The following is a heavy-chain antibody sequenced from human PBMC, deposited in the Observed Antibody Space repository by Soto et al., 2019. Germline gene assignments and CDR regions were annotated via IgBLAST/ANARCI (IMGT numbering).Heavy chain of an antibody. Sequence: ESLTLTCTVPGGSISTYYWSWIRKPPGKGLEWIGYIYYSGSTNYNPSLKSRVTISLDTSKNQFSLKLRSVTAADTAVYYCAGTVATAATGGAYGMEGWGQGTTVTFYS. D-gene: IGHD2-15*01. V-gene: IGHV4-59*01. J-gene: IGHJ6*02. CDR3: AGTVATAATGGAYGMEG. CDR1: GGSISTYY. CDR2: IYYSGST.